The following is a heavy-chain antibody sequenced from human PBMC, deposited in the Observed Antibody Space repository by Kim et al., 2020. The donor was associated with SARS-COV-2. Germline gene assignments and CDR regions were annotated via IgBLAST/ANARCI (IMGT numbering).Heavy chain of an antibody. CDR3: AKGGRYF. J-gene: IGHJ1*01. CDR2: INEKGDER. Sequence: GGSLRLSCTVSGLPFGGYAMTWFRQSSEKGLEWVSDINEKGDERRYADSVKGRFTISRDNSKSALFLAMIDLRPDDTAVYYVAKGGRYFWGRGTL. D-gene: IGHD3-9*01. V-gene: IGHV3-23*01. CDR1: GLPFGGYA.